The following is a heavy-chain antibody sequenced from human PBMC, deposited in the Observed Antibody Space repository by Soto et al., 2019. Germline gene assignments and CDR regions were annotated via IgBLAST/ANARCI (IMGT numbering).Heavy chain of an antibody. V-gene: IGHV4-61*01. J-gene: IGHJ4*02. CDR2: IFYNGTA. CDR3: ARIGGWYDIDF. Sequence: VQLQQSGPGLVKPSETLSLTCSVSGGSVSNGSFHWSWIRESPGKGLQFIGSIFYNGTANYSPSLKNRVTISIDTSQSQFSLKLVSVAAADTAVYYCARIGGWYDIDFWGQGNLVTVSS. CDR1: GGSVSNGSFH. D-gene: IGHD6-19*01.